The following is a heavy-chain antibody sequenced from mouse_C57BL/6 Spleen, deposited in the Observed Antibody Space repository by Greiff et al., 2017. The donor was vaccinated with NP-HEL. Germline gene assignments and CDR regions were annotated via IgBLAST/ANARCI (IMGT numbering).Heavy chain of an antibody. D-gene: IGHD2-1*01. Sequence: VQLQQSGTVLARPGASVKMSCKPSGYTFTSYWMHWVKQRPGQGLEWIGAIYPGNSDTSYNQKFKGKAKLTAVTSASTAYMELSSLTNEDSAVYYCTRGYYGNSYYFDYWGQGTTLTVSS. CDR1: GYTFTSYW. CDR3: TRGYYGNSYYFDY. V-gene: IGHV1-5*01. CDR2: IYPGNSDT. J-gene: IGHJ2*01.